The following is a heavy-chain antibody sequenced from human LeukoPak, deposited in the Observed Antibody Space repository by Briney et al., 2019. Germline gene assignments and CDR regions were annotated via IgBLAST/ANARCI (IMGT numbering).Heavy chain of an antibody. Sequence: GGSLRLSCAASGFIFSDFDMSWVRQAPGKGLEWVSAISHSGRSTYYADSVKGRFTISRDNSKNTLYLERNSLRADDTAVYYCAKAVAVALDYWGQGTLVTVSS. CDR2: ISHSGRST. V-gene: IGHV3-23*01. CDR3: AKAVAVALDY. J-gene: IGHJ4*02. CDR1: GFIFSDFD. D-gene: IGHD6-19*01.